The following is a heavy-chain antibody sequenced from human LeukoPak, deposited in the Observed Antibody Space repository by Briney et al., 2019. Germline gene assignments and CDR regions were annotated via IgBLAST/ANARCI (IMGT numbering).Heavy chain of an antibody. CDR1: GFTFSSYS. V-gene: IGHV3-21*04. J-gene: IGHJ4*02. Sequence: GGSLRLSCAASGFTFSSYSMNWVRQAPGKGLEWVSSISSSSSYIYYADSVKGRFTISRDNAKNSLYLQMNSLRAEDTAVYYCARATRFLEWLVLFDYWGQGTLVTVSS. CDR2: ISSSSSYI. CDR3: ARATRFLEWLVLFDY. D-gene: IGHD3-3*01.